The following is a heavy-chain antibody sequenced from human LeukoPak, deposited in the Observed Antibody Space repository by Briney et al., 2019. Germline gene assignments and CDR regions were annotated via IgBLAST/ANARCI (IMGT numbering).Heavy chain of an antibody. CDR2: ISAYNGNT. D-gene: IGHD3-3*01. CDR1: GYTFTSYG. V-gene: IGHV1-18*01. J-gene: IGHJ3*02. CDR3: ARAGRRITIFGVVEDAFDI. Sequence: ASVKVSCKASGYTFTSYGIRWVRQAPGQGLEWMGWISAYNGNTNYAQKLQGRVTITTDTSTSTAYMELRSLRSDDTAVYYCARAGRRITIFGVVEDAFDIWGQGTMVTVSS.